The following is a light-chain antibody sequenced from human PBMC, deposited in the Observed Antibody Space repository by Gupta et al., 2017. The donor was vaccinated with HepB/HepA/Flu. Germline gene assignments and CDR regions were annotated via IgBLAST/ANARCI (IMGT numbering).Light chain of an antibody. CDR2: WAS. Sequence: DIVMTQSPDSLAVSLGERATINCKSSQRVLYSSNNKNYLAWYQQKPGQPPKVLISWASTRESGVPDRFSDSGSGTDFTLTISSLQAEDVAVYYCQQYHSTPQTFGQGTKVEIK. J-gene: IGKJ1*01. CDR1: QRVLYSSNNKNY. V-gene: IGKV4-1*01. CDR3: QQYHSTPQT.